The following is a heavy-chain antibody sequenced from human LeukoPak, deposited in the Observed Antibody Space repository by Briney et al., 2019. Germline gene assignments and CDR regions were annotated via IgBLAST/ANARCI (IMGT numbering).Heavy chain of an antibody. CDR3: ARALGSFEYPFDY. V-gene: IGHV3-30-3*01. J-gene: IGHJ4*02. CDR1: GFTFSSYA. D-gene: IGHD2-15*01. CDR2: ISYDGSNK. Sequence: GGSLRLSCAASGFTFSSYAMHWVRQAPGKGLEWVAVISYDGSNKYYADSVKGRFTISRDNSKNTLYLQMNSLRAEDTAIYYCARALGSFEYPFDYWGQGTLVTVSS.